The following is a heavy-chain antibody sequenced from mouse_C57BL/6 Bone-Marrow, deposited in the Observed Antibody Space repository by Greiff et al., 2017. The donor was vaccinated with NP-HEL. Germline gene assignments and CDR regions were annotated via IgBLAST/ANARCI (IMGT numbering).Heavy chain of an antibody. Sequence: EVHLVESGGGLVQPKGSLKLSCAASGFSFNTYAMNWVRQAPGQGLEWVARIRSKSNNYATYYADYVKDRFTISRDDSESMRYLKMNNLKTEDTAMDYCVRGGYDYDWFAYWGQGTLVTVSA. V-gene: IGHV10-1*01. J-gene: IGHJ3*01. CDR2: IRSKSNNYAT. CDR1: GFSFNTYA. CDR3: VRGGYDYDWFAY. D-gene: IGHD2-4*01.